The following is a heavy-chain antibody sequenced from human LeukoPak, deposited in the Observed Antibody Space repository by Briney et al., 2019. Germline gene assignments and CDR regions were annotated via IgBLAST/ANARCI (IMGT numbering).Heavy chain of an antibody. CDR3: AKGGRVDGYPSPYYYGMGA. CDR1: GFTFSAYG. CDR2: ILYDGINK. J-gene: IGHJ6*02. D-gene: IGHD5-24*01. Sequence: HPGGSLRLSCAASGFTFSAYGMHWVRQAPGKGLDWVTFILYDGINKYYADSVKGRFTISRDNSKNTLYLQMNGLRVEDTAVYYCAKGGRVDGYPSPYYYGMGAWGQGTTVTVSS. V-gene: IGHV3-30*02.